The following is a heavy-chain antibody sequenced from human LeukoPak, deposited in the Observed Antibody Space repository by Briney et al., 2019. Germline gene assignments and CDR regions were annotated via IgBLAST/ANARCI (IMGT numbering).Heavy chain of an antibody. D-gene: IGHD6-13*01. J-gene: IGHJ4*02. V-gene: IGHV3-74*01. CDR1: GLTFSSYW. CDR2: INNDGSST. CDR3: ARVAAAGTLDY. Sequence: GGSLRLSCAASGLTFSSYWMHWVRQVPGKELMWGSRINNDGSSTSYADSVKGRFTISRDNAKNTLYLQMNSLRAEATAVYYCARVAAAGTLDYWGQGSLVTVSS.